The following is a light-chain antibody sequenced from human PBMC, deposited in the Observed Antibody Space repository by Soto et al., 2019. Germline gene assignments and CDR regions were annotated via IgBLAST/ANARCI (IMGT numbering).Light chain of an antibody. Sequence: QSVLTQPPSVSAAPRQTVSISCSGNISNVGSKYVSWFQQVPGTAPKLLIFDDSKRPSGIPDRFFGSKSGTSATLGITGLQTGDEADYYCGTWDSRLTVVLFGAGTKLTVL. CDR1: ISNVGSKY. J-gene: IGLJ2*01. V-gene: IGLV1-51*01. CDR3: GTWDSRLTVVL. CDR2: DDS.